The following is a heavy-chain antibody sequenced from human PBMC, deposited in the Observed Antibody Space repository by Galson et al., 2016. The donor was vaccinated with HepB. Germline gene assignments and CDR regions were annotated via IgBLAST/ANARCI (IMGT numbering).Heavy chain of an antibody. D-gene: IGHD3-9*01. CDR3: ARATPYYDILTGYYNYYFDY. J-gene: IGHJ4*02. V-gene: IGHV3-20*04. CDR1: GFKFDDYG. Sequence: LRLSCAASGFKFDDYGMSWVRQAPGKGLEWVSGINWNGGSTGYVDSVKGRFTISRDNAKNSLYLQMNSLRAEDTALYYCARATPYYDILTGYYNYYFDYWGQGTLVTVTS. CDR2: INWNGGST.